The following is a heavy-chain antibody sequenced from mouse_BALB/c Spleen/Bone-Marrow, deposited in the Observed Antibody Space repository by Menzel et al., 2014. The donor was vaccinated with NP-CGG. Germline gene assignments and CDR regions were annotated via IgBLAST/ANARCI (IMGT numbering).Heavy chain of an antibody. CDR3: ARSNYRYDPLAY. D-gene: IGHD2-14*01. V-gene: IGHV1-69*01. CDR1: GHTFTDYW. J-gene: IGHJ3*01. Sequence: QVQLQQSGAELVMPGASVKMSCKASGHTFTDYWMHWVKQRPGQGLVWIGAIDTSDSYTSYNQKFKVKATLTVDESSNTAYMQHSSLTSEDSAVYYCARSNYRYDPLAYWGQGTLVTVSA. CDR2: IDTSDSYT.